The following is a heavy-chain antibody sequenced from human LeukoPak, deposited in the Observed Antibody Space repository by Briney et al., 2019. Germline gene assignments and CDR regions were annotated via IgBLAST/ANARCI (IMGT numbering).Heavy chain of an antibody. V-gene: IGHV1-18*01. CDR1: GYSFTNYG. CDR2: ISTYNGHT. J-gene: IGHJ4*02. Sequence: ASVKVSCKASGYSFTNYGITWVRQAPGQGLEWLGWISTYNGHTKFAQSLQGRVTMTTDTSTSTVYMTLRSLRSDDSAVHYCARGSPPRRNYDSSGYYSYYFDYWGQGTLVTVSS. CDR3: ARGSPPRRNYDSSGYYSYYFDY. D-gene: IGHD3-22*01.